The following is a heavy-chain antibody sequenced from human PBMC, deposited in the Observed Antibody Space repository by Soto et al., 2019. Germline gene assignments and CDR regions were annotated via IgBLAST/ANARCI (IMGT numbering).Heavy chain of an antibody. CDR2: IYYSGST. D-gene: IGHD1-26*01. J-gene: IGHJ4*02. CDR1: GGSISSYY. Sequence: PSETLSLTCTVSGGSISSYYWSWIRQPPGKGLEWIGYIYYSGSTNYNPSLKSRVTISVDTSKNQFSLKLSSVTAADTAVYYCARAARIVGATKGLTYFDYWGQGTLVTVSS. CDR3: ARAARIVGATKGLTYFDY. V-gene: IGHV4-59*01.